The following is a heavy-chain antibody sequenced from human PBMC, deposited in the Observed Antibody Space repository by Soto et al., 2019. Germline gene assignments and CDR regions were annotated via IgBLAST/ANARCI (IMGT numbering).Heavy chain of an antibody. D-gene: IGHD1-26*01. Sequence: SVKVSCKASGGTFSSYAISWVRQAPGQGLEWTGGIIPIFGTANYAQKFQGRVTITADESTSTAYMELSSLRSEDTAVYYCARALRSPSGSYSGSDGYFQHWGQGTLVTVSS. V-gene: IGHV1-69*13. CDR1: GGTFSSYA. CDR2: IIPIFGTA. CDR3: ARALRSPSGSYSGSDGYFQH. J-gene: IGHJ1*01.